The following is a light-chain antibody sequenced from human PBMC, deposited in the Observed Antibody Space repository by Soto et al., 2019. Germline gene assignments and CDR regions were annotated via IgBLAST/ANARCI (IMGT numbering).Light chain of an antibody. J-gene: IGKJ1*01. CDR3: QQRSNWPRT. Sequence: DIVMTQSPPTPSVSPGERATLSCRASQTVSSNLAWYQQKPGQAPRLLIYDASTRASGIPARFSGSGSGTAFTLTISSLQPEDFAVYYCQQRSNWPRTFGQGTKV. V-gene: IGKV3-15*01. CDR1: QTVSSN. CDR2: DAS.